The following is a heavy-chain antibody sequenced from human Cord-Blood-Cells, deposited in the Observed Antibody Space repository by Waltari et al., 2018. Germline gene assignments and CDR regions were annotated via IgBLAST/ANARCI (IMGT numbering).Heavy chain of an antibody. CDR1: GGSISSHY. Sequence: QVQLQELGPGLVKPSETLSLTCTVSGGSISSHYWRWIRQPPGKGLGWIGYIYYSGSTYYNPSLKSRVPIAVDTSKNQFSLKLSSVTAADTAVYYCATSLTGQIGAFDIWGQGTMVTVSS. CDR2: IYYSGST. D-gene: IGHD3-9*01. V-gene: IGHV4-59*11. CDR3: ATSLTGQIGAFDI. J-gene: IGHJ3*02.